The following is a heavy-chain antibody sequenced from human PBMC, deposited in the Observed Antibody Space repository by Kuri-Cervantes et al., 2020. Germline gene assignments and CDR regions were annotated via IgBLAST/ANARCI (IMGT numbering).Heavy chain of an antibody. CDR3: ARDPLGGDYFDY. J-gene: IGHJ4*02. CDR1: GFTFSSYA. CDR2: ISYDGSNK. Sequence: GESLKISCAASGFTFSSYAIHWGRQAPGKGLEWVAVISYDGSNKYYADSVKGRFTISRDNSKNTLYLQMNSLRAEDTAGYYCARDPLGGDYFDYWGQGTLVTVSS. D-gene: IGHD3-16*01. V-gene: IGHV3-30-3*01.